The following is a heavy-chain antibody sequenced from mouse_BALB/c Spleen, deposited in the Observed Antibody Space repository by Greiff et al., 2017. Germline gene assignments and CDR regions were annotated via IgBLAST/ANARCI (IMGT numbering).Heavy chain of an antibody. CDR3: ARGAGYRAD. Sequence: QVQLQQSGAELMKPGASVKISCKATGYTFSSYWIEWVKQRPGHGLEWIGEILPGSGSTNYNEKFKGKATFTADTSSNTAYMQLSSLTSEDSAVYYCARGAGYRADWGQGTLVTVSA. J-gene: IGHJ3*01. CDR1: GYTFSSYW. D-gene: IGHD2-14*01. V-gene: IGHV1-9*01. CDR2: ILPGSGST.